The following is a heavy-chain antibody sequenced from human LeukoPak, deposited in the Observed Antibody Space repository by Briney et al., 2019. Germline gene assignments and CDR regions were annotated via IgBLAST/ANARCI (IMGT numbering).Heavy chain of an antibody. CDR2: IYPRDGST. Sequence: ASVTVSCTASVYSFTSNYIRWVRQAPGQGLEWMGMIYPRDGSTSYAQKFQGRVTVTRDTSTSTVHMELSGLRSEDTAVYYCARDQEAFDYWGQGTLVTVSS. CDR1: VYSFTSNY. J-gene: IGHJ4*02. CDR3: ARDQEAFDY. V-gene: IGHV1-46*01.